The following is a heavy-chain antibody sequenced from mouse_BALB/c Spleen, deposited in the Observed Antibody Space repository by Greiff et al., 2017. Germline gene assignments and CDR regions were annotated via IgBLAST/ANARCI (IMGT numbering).Heavy chain of an antibody. CDR3: ARSEGSYNAMDY. CDR2: ISSGSSTI. Sequence: EVQLVESGGGLVQPGGSRKLSCAASGFTFSSFGMHWVRQAPEKGLEWVAYISSGSSTIYYADTVKGRFTISRDNPKNTLFLQMTSLRSEDTAMYYCARSEGSYNAMDYWGQGTSVTVSS. V-gene: IGHV5-17*02. J-gene: IGHJ4*01. CDR1: GFTFSSFG.